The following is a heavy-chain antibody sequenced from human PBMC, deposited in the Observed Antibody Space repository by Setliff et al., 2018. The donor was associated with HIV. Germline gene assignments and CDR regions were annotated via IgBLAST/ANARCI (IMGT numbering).Heavy chain of an antibody. Sequence: ASVKVSCKASVHTFASYGIGWLRQAPGQGLEWLGWITAYNVDAPNAQKSQGRVTMTIDIPTNTAYMEMRSLRFDDTAVYYCATARPGARFDVWGQGTLVTVSS. J-gene: IGHJ4*02. CDR1: VHTFASYG. V-gene: IGHV1-18*01. CDR2: ITAYNVDA. D-gene: IGHD3-9*01. CDR3: ATARPGARFDV.